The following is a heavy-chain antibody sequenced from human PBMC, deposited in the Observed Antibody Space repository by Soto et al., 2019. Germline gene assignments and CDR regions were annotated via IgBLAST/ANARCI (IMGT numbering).Heavy chain of an antibody. J-gene: IGHJ4*02. CDR2: ISYDGSNK. CDR1: GFTFSSYA. D-gene: IGHD2-2*01. V-gene: IGHV3-30-3*01. CDR3: ARGTDYFDY. Sequence: GGSLRLSCAASGFTFSSYAMHWVRQAPGKGLEWVAVISYDGSNKYYAGSVKGRFTISRDNSKNTLYLQMNSLRAEDTAVYYCARGTDYFDYWGQGTLVTVSS.